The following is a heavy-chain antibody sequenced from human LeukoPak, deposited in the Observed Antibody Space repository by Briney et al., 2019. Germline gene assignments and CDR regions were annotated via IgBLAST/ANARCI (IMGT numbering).Heavy chain of an antibody. CDR1: GYTLTELS. Sequence: ASVKVSCKVSGYTLTELSMHWVRQAPGKGLEWMGGFDPENGETIYAQKFQGRATMTEDTSTDTAYMELSSLRSEDTAVYYCATGEQVGYTCFDYWGQGTLVTVSS. CDR2: FDPENGET. CDR3: ATGEQVGYTCFDY. V-gene: IGHV1-24*01. D-gene: IGHD3-16*02. J-gene: IGHJ4*02.